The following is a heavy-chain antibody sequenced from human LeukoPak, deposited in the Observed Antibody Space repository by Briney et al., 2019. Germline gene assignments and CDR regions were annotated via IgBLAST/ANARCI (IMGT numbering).Heavy chain of an antibody. J-gene: IGHJ6*03. V-gene: IGHV4-39*07. CDR1: GGSISRGNYY. Sequence: SETLSLTCTVSGGSISRGNYYWGWTRQPPGSGLEWIASIHYSETTYYNASLKSRVTISVDTSKNLFSLKLSSVTAADTAVYYCARGAAYYDILTGYLDPYYYYYMDVWGKGTTVTISS. CDR2: IHYSETT. CDR3: ARGAAYYDILTGYLDPYYYYYMDV. D-gene: IGHD3-9*01.